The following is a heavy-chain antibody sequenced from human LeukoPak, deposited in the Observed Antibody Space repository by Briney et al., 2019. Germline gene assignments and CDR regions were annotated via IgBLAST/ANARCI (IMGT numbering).Heavy chain of an antibody. Sequence: GGSLRLSCAASGFTFSNYWMHWVRQAPGKGLVWVSRINSGGINTSYADSVKGRFTISRDNAKNTLNLQMNSLRAEDTAVYYCARDLGQYYDTSDNWFDPWGQGTLVTVSS. CDR2: INSGGINT. CDR1: GFTFSNYW. D-gene: IGHD3-22*01. J-gene: IGHJ5*02. V-gene: IGHV3-74*01. CDR3: ARDLGQYYDTSDNWFDP.